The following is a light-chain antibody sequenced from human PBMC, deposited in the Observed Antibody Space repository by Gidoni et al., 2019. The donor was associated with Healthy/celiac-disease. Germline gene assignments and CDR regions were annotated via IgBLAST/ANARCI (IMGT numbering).Light chain of an antibody. Sequence: QSALTQPASVSGSPGQSLTISCTGTSSDVGNYNYVSWYQQHPGKAPNLMSYDVSKRPSGVSNHFSGAKYGNTASLTISGLQAEDEADYYCSSYTSSSTYVFGTGTKVTVL. V-gene: IGLV2-14*01. J-gene: IGLJ1*01. CDR2: DVS. CDR3: SSYTSSSTYV. CDR1: SSDVGNYNY.